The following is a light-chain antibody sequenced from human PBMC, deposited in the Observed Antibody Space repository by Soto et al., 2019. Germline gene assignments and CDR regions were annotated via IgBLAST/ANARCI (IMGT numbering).Light chain of an antibody. CDR3: SSYTTSHTLV. CDR1: SSDVGGYNY. Sequence: QSVLTQPASVSGSPGQSITISCTGTSSDVGGYNYVSWYQQHPGKAPKVMIYEVSNRPSGVSNRFSGSKSGNAASLTISGLQAEDEADYYCSSYTTSHTLVFGGGTQLTVL. CDR2: EVS. J-gene: IGLJ2*01. V-gene: IGLV2-14*01.